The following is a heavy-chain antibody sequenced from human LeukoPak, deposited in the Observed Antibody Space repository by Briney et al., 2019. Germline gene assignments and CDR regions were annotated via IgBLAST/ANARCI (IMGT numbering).Heavy chain of an antibody. V-gene: IGHV3-74*01. D-gene: IGHD1/OR15-1a*01. J-gene: IGHJ4*02. CDR2: IDSDGSGT. Sequence: GGSLRLSCAASGFTVDSNYLSWVRQAPGKGLAWVSRIDSDGSGTGYADSVKGRFTISRDDVKNMLYLQMNSLRVEDTGLYYCSTVEHFWGQGTLVTVSS. CDR3: STVEHF. CDR1: GFTVDSNY.